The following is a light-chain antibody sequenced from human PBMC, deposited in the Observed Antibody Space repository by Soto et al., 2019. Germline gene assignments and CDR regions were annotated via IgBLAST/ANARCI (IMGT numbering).Light chain of an antibody. CDR3: QQYSSFPLT. CDR2: AAS. J-gene: IGKJ4*01. Sequence: DIPMTQSPSSLSAFVGDRVSITCRASQSINNYLNWYQQKPGKAPKLLIHAASSLQSGVPLRFSGSGSGTDFTLTISSLQPEDFATYYCQQYSSFPLTFGGGTKVEIK. CDR1: QSINNY. V-gene: IGKV1-39*01.